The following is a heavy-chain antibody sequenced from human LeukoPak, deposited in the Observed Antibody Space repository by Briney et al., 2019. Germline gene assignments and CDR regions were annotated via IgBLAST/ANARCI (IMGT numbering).Heavy chain of an antibody. CDR1: GYTFTSYG. Sequence: GAPVKVSCKASGYTFTSYGNSWVRHAPGQGLEWMGWISAYNGNTNYAQKLQGRVTMTTDTSTSTAYMELRSLRSDDTAVYYCARDHDYSTPADHFDYWGQGTLVTVSS. D-gene: IGHD4-11*01. V-gene: IGHV1-18*01. J-gene: IGHJ4*02. CDR3: ARDHDYSTPADHFDY. CDR2: ISAYNGNT.